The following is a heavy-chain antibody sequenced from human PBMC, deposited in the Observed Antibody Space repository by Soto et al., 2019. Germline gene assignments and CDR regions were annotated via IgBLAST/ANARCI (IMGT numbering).Heavy chain of an antibody. V-gene: IGHV3-33*01. CDR1: GFTFSSYG. J-gene: IGHJ5*02. D-gene: IGHD5-18*01. Sequence: GGSLRLSCAASGFTFSSYGMHWVRQAPGKGLEWVAVIWYDGSNKYYADSVKGRFTISRDNSKNTLYLQMNSLRAEDTAVYYCARGPPGYSYGYSAWGQGTLVTVSS. CDR2: IWYDGSNK. CDR3: ARGPPGYSYGYSA.